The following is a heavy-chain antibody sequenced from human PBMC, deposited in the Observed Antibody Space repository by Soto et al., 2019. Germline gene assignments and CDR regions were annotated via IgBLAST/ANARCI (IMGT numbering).Heavy chain of an antibody. D-gene: IGHD6-19*01. CDR1: SGSIKTDVW. Sequence: SETLSLTCTVSSGSIKTDVWWSWLRRPPGKGLEWIGEIYQNGHTNYNPSLKSRVTMSVDKSKNQFSLMLTSVTAADTAMYYCARDAAVAGETDRYDYRGQAILVTFFS. J-gene: IGHJ4*02. CDR2: IYQNGHT. V-gene: IGHV4-4*02. CDR3: ARDAAVAGETDRYDY.